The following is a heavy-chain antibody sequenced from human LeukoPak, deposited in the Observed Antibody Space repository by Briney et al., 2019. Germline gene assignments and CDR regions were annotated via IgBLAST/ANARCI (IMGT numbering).Heavy chain of an antibody. CDR3: VKDRGDYDSSGYFDY. CDR2: IWYDGSNK. Sequence: GGSLRLTCAASGFTFSSYGMHWVRQAPGKGLEWVAVIWYDGSNKYYADSVKGRFTISRDNSKNTLYLQMNSLRAEDTAVYYCVKDRGDYDSSGYFDYCGQGTLVTVSS. J-gene: IGHJ4*02. CDR1: GFTFSSYG. V-gene: IGHV3-33*06. D-gene: IGHD3-22*01.